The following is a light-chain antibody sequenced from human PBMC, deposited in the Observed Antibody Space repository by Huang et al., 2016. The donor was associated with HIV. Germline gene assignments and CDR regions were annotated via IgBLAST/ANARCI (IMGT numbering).Light chain of an antibody. CDR3: LQHHGYPRT. Sequence: DIQLTQSPPAMSASVGDRVSITCRASQDISNYLAWFQQKPGGAPKRLIYAASSLQSGGPSRFSGSRSGTKFTLTISNLQPEDFATYYCLQHHGYPRTFGQGTNV. V-gene: IGKV1-17*03. CDR1: QDISNY. CDR2: AAS. J-gene: IGKJ1*01.